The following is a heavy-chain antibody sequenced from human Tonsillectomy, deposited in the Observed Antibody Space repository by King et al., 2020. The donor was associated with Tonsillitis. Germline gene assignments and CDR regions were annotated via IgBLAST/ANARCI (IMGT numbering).Heavy chain of an antibody. J-gene: IGHJ4*02. Sequence: VQLVESGGGLVQPGGSLRLSCAASGFTFSSYGMSWVRQTPGKGLEWVSAISSSSESTYYADSVKGRFTISRDNSKNMLYLQMNSLRDGDTALYYCTKKGVVVTTIPDDNWGQGTRVTVPS. D-gene: IGHD2-21*02. CDR3: TKKGVVVTTIPDDN. CDR2: ISSSSEST. V-gene: IGHV3-23*04. CDR1: GFTFSSYG.